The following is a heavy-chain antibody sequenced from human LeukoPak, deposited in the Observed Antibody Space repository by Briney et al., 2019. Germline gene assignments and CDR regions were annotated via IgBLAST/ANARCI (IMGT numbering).Heavy chain of an antibody. J-gene: IGHJ4*02. CDR2: ITPSGGT. CDR3: ARDRYGDGFAHFDY. D-gene: IGHD5-24*01. Sequence: ASVKVSCKASGSTFTSYAMHWVRQAPGQGLEWMGWITPSGGTNYPQKFQGRVAITRDTSITTAYMDLSRLTSDDTPVYYCARDRYGDGFAHFDYWGQGALVTVSS. V-gene: IGHV1-2*02. CDR1: GSTFTSYA.